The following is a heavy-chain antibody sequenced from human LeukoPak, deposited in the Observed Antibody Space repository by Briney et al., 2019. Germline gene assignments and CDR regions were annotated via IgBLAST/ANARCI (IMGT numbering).Heavy chain of an antibody. D-gene: IGHD3-10*01. V-gene: IGHV4-34*01. CDR3: ARGPGGSGSYYKFRWFDP. CDR1: GGSFSGYY. J-gene: IGHJ5*02. CDR2: INHSGST. Sequence: SETLSLTCAVYGGSFSGYYWSWVRQPPGKGLEWIGEINHSGSTNYNSSLKSRVTISVDTSKNQFSLKLSSVTAADTAVYYCARGPGGSGSYYKFRWFDPWGQGTLVTVSS.